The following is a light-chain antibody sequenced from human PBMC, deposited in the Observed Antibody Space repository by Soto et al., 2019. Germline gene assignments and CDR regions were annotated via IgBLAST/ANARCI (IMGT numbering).Light chain of an antibody. CDR1: QSISNS. J-gene: IGKJ1*01. CDR3: QQYNSYGT. CDR2: KAS. V-gene: IGKV1-5*03. Sequence: QSPSALSASVGDTVTVTCRASQSISNSLAWYQQKPGKAPKLLIYKASTLESGVPSRFSGSGSGTEFTLTIISLQPDDFATYYCQQYNSYGTFGQGTKVDIK.